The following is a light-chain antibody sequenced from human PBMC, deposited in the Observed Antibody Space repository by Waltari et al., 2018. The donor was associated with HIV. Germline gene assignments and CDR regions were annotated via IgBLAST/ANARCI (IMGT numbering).Light chain of an antibody. V-gene: IGLV1-36*01. Sequence: QSVLTQPPSVSEAPRQRVTISCSGSSPHIGNNAVNWYQQLPGKAPKLLIYYDDLLPSGVSDRFSGSKSGTSASLAISGLQSEDEADYYCAAAWDDSLNGPVFGGGTKLTVL. CDR2: YDD. J-gene: IGLJ2*01. CDR3: AAAWDDSLNGPV. CDR1: SPHIGNNA.